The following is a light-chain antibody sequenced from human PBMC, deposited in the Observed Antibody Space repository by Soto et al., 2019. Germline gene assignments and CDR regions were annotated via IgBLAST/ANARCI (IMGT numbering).Light chain of an antibody. CDR3: QQHDSYPRT. V-gene: IGKV1-5*03. CDR1: QSISSW. CDR2: RAS. J-gene: IGKJ1*01. Sequence: DIQMTQSPSTLSASVGDRVTITCRASQSISSWLAWYQQKPGKAPKLLIYRASSLESGVPSRFSGTGSGTEFTLTISSLQPDDFASYYCQQHDSYPRTFGQGTKVEF.